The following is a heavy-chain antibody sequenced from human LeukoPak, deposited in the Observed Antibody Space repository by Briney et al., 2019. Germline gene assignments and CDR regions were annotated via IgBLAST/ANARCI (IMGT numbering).Heavy chain of an antibody. D-gene: IGHD3-22*01. Sequence: PGGSLRLSCAASGFTFSSYSMNWVRQAPGKGLEWVSAISGSGGSTYYADSVKGRFTISRDNSKNTLYLQMNSLRAEDTAVYYCAKDYSDSSGYFRVPHVFDFWGQGTLVTVSS. CDR3: AKDYSDSSGYFRVPHVFDF. V-gene: IGHV3-23*01. CDR2: ISGSGGST. CDR1: GFTFSSYS. J-gene: IGHJ4*02.